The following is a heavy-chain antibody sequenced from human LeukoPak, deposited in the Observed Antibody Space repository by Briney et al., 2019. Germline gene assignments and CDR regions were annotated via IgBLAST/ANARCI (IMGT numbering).Heavy chain of an antibody. Sequence: GGSLRLSCAASGFTFSSYSMNWVRQAPGKGLEWVSSISSSSGYIYYADSVKGRFTISRDNAKNSLYLQMNSLRAEDTAVYYCAREAVGDYFDYWGQGTLVTVSS. D-gene: IGHD3-16*01. V-gene: IGHV3-21*01. J-gene: IGHJ4*02. CDR3: AREAVGDYFDY. CDR1: GFTFSSYS. CDR2: ISSSSGYI.